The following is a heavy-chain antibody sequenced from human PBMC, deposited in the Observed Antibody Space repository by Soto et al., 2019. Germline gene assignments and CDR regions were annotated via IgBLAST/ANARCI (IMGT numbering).Heavy chain of an antibody. CDR1: RASISVQSYY. CDR2: SYYSGNT. V-gene: IGHV4-39*01. D-gene: IGHD1-20*01. J-gene: IGHJ5*02. Sequence: QPLLQESGPRLVKPSQNLSLTCTVSRASISVQSYYWTWIRQAPGKGLEWIGSSYYSGNTYFNPSLQGRVSISVDTSKNQFSLRLTSVTAADTAVYYCTRRYNWNDNCFDPWGPGRLVTVSS. CDR3: TRRYNWNDNCFDP.